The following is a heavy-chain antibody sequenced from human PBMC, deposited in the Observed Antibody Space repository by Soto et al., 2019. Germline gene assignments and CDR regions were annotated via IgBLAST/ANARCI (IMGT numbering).Heavy chain of an antibody. V-gene: IGHV1-69*08. CDR3: ARLPFDS. J-gene: IGHJ4*02. CDR2: VNPLLGTA. CDR1: GGSLSNIT. Sequence: QVQLVQSGAEVKKPGSSVRVSCKISGGSLSNITVSWVRQAPGLGLEWMGRVNPLLGTANYAQKFQGRVTLSADRTTISAYMDMNSLTSDRTAMYYCARLPFDSWGQGTLVTVSS.